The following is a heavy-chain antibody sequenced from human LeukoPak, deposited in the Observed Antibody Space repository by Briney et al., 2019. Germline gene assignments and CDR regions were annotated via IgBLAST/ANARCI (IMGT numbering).Heavy chain of an antibody. CDR1: GGSISSGGYY. Sequence: SETLSLTCTVSGGSISSGGYYWSWIRQHPGKGLEWIGYIYYSGSTYYNPSLKSRVTISVDTSKNQFSLKLSSVTAADTAVYYCARGRRWLQSHDAFDIWGQGTMVTVSS. D-gene: IGHD5-12*01. CDR3: ARGRRWLQSHDAFDI. V-gene: IGHV4-31*03. CDR2: IYYSGST. J-gene: IGHJ3*02.